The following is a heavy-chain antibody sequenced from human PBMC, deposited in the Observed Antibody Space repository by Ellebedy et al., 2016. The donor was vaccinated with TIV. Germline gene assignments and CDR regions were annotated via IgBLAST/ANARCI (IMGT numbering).Heavy chain of an antibody. V-gene: IGHV3-23*01. CDR1: GFPFSSYN. CDR2: ISGSGGST. D-gene: IGHD2-2*01. CDR3: ARGRGGSTGSDYFDY. Sequence: GESLKISCAVSGFPFSSYNMSWVRQAPGKGLEWVSVISGSGGSTYYADSVKGRFTISRDNSKNTLYLQMNSLRGEDTAVYYCARGRGGSTGSDYFDYWGQGTLVTVSS. J-gene: IGHJ4*02.